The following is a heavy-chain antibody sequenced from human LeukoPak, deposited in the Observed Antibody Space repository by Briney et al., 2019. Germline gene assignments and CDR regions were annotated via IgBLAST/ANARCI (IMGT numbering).Heavy chain of an antibody. CDR2: IIPIFGRA. J-gene: IGHJ3*02. CDR1: GGTFSSYA. CDR3: ARELAVAGTFDAFDI. Sequence: GASVKVSCKASGGTFSSYAISWVRQAPGQGLEWMGRIIPIFGRANYAQKFQGRVTITTDESTSTAYMELSSLRSEDTAVYYCARELAVAGTFDAFDIWGQGTMVTVSS. D-gene: IGHD6-19*01. V-gene: IGHV1-69*05.